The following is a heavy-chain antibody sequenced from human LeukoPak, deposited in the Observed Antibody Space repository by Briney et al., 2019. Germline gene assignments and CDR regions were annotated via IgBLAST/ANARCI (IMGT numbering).Heavy chain of an antibody. Sequence: PSETLSLTCAVPGGPISSATYYWSWIRQPPGKGLEWVGHIYNSGRTYYNPSLKRRLTMSLDTSRNQFSLRLSSVTAADPAVYHCARVADEFGDYGFDSWGQGTLVTVSS. CDR2: IYNSGRT. V-gene: IGHV4-30-4*01. CDR1: GGPISSATYY. D-gene: IGHD4-17*01. CDR3: ARVADEFGDYGFDS. J-gene: IGHJ4*02.